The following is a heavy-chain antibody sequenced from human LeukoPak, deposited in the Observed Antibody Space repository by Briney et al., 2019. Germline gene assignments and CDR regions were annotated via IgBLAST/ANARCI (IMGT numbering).Heavy chain of an antibody. CDR3: ARAKLLPGSYYYYYMDV. V-gene: IGHV1-69*01. J-gene: IGHJ6*03. CDR1: GGTFSSYA. CDR2: IIPIFGTA. D-gene: IGHD2-15*01. Sequence: SVKLSCKASGGTFSSYAISWVRQAPGQGLEWMGGIIPIFGTANYAQKFQGRVTITADESTSTAYMELSSLRSEDTAVYYCARAKLLPGSYYYYYMDVWGKGTTVTISS.